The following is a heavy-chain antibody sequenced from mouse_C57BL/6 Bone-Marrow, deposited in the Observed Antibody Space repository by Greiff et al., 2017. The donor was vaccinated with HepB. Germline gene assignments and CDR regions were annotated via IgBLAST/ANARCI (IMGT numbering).Heavy chain of an antibody. J-gene: IGHJ2*01. Sequence: VQLQQSGAELVRPGASVTLSCKASGYTFTDYEMHWVKQTPVHGLEWIGAIDPETGGIAYNQKFKGKVILAADKSYSTSYMELRSLTSEDSAIYYCTLITTVVAPFDYWGQGTTLTVSS. CDR3: TLITTVVAPFDY. CDR2: IDPETGGI. CDR1: GYTFTDYE. V-gene: IGHV1-15*01. D-gene: IGHD1-1*01.